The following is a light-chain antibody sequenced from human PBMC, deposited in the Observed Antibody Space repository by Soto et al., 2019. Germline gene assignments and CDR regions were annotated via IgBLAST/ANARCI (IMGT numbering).Light chain of an antibody. Sequence: QSVLTQPPSVSGAPGQRVTISCTGSSSNIGAGHDVHWYQQLPGTAPKLLIYGHSNRPSGVPDRFSGSKSGTSASLAISGLRSEDEADYYCAAWDDSLSGWVFGGGTKLTVL. CDR3: AAWDDSLSGWV. CDR1: SSNIGAGHD. J-gene: IGLJ3*02. CDR2: GHS. V-gene: IGLV1-40*01.